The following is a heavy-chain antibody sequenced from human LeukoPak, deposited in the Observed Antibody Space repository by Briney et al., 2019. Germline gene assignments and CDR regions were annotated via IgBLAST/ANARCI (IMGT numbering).Heavy chain of an antibody. V-gene: IGHV4-59*01. D-gene: IGHD3-22*01. CDR2: IYNSGST. J-gene: IGHJ4*02. CDR3: ARRDYTGYYYY. Sequence: SETLSLTCTVSGGSMDNYYWTWIRQPPGKGLELIGYIYNSGSTNYNPSLKSRVTISVDTSKNQFSLKLTSVTAADTAVYYCARRDYTGYYYYWGQGTLVTVSS. CDR1: GGSMDNYY.